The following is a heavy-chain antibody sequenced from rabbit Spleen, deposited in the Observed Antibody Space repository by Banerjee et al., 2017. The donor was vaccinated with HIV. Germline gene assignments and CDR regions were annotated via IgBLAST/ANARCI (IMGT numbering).Heavy chain of an antibody. CDR3: ARDLAGVIGWNFNL. D-gene: IGHD4-1*01. CDR1: GVSFSGSSY. Sequence: QSLEEFGGDLVKPGASLTLTCIASGVSFSGSSYMCWVRQAPGKGLEWIACIETGSSGFVYFASWAKGRFTISRASSTTVTLQMTSLTAADTATYFCARDLAGVIGWNFNLWGPGTLVTVS. CDR2: IETGSSGFV. J-gene: IGHJ4*01. V-gene: IGHV1S40*01.